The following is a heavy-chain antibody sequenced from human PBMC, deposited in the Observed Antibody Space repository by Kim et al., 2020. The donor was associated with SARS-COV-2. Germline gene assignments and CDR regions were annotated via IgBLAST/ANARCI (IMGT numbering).Heavy chain of an antibody. Sequence: SETLSLTCAVYGGSFSGYYWSWIRQPPGKGLEWIGEINHSGSTNYNPSLKSRVTISVDTSKNQFSLKLSSVTAADTAVYYCARGGGRIAVAGRDYDYWGQGTLVTVSS. CDR2: INHSGST. CDR3: ARGGGRIAVAGRDYDY. J-gene: IGHJ4*02. D-gene: IGHD6-19*01. V-gene: IGHV4-34*01. CDR1: GGSFSGYY.